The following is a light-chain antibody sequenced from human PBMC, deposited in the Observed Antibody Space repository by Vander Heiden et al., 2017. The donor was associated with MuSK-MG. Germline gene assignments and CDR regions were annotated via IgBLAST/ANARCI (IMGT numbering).Light chain of an antibody. CDR3: QQDSTYPIT. V-gene: IGKV1D-16*01. CDR1: HDISNW. Sequence: DRQRTHALSSLARSVRDSVTITWRASHDISNWLAWYQQTPQKAPEILIYAASGAKSRLPSRFSGSGSATYFTLTISGLHPEDFATYYCQQDSTYPITFGRGTKVEIK. CDR2: AAS. J-gene: IGKJ4*01.